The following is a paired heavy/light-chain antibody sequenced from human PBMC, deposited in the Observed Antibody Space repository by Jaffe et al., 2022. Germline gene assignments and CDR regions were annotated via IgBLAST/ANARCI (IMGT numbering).Heavy chain of an antibody. J-gene: IGHJ4*02. CDR1: GGSISSGTYC. CDR2: ICTSGNT. D-gene: IGHD1-26*01. CDR3: ARNSVGLGQKKGPFDH. Sequence: QVQLQESGPGLVKPSQTLSLTCSVSGGSISSGTYCWNWIRRPAGKGLEYIGRICTSGNTDYNPSLKSRVTISVDTSRNQFSLNLGSVTAADTAVYYCARNSVGLGQKKGPFDHWGQGTLVTVSS. V-gene: IGHV4-61*02.
Light chain of an antibody. V-gene: IGKV4-1*01. CDR2: WAS. J-gene: IGKJ2*01. CDR1: QSVLYTSNNKNY. CDR3: QQHYNIPYT. Sequence: DIVMTQSPDSLAVSLGERATINCKSSQSVLYTSNNKNYLAWYQQKPGQPPKLLISWASTRESGVPDRFSGSGSGTDFTLTISSLQTEDVAVYYCQQHYNIPYTFGQGTKAGIK.